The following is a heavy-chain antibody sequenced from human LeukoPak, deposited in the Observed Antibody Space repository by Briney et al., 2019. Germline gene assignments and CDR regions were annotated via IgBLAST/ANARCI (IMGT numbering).Heavy chain of an antibody. CDR2: ISGSGGST. CDR1: GFTFSSYA. J-gene: IGHJ4*02. D-gene: IGHD3-22*01. Sequence: PGGSLRLSCAASGFTFSSYAMSWVRQAPGKGLEWVSAISGSGGSTYYADSVKGRFTISRDNSKNTLYLQMNSLRAEDTAVYYCAKATFPEYYYDSSGYAFRSSFDYWGQGTLVTVSS. CDR3: AKATFPEYYYDSSGYAFRSSFDY. V-gene: IGHV3-23*01.